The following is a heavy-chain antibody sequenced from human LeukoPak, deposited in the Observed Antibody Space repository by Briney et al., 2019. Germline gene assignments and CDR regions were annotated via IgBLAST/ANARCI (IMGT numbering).Heavy chain of an antibody. V-gene: IGHV1-2*02. CDR3: VPSANYYYFDY. J-gene: IGHJ4*02. CDR2: INPKSGGT. D-gene: IGHD4/OR15-4a*01. Sequence: GASVTVSCKASGYTFTGYYMHWVRPAPGLGFAWMGWINPKSGGTSYPQKFQGRLTMTRDTSISTAYMELSRLRSDDTAVYYCVPSANYYYFDYWGQGTLVTVSS. CDR1: GYTFTGYY.